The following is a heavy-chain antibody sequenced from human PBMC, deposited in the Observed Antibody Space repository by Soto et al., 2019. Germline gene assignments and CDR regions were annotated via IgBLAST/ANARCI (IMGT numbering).Heavy chain of an antibody. V-gene: IGHV2-5*02. CDR3: AHRAVLCSGGTCYSHPFDS. D-gene: IGHD2-15*01. CDR2: IYWDDDK. J-gene: IGHJ4*02. Sequence: QITLKESGPTLVKPTQTLTLTCTFSGFSFNTTGVGVGWIRQPPGRPLEWLTIIYWDDDKRYSPSLKSRLTYTKDNAKAQVVLTLTNMDPLDTGTYFCAHRAVLCSGGTCYSHPFDSWGQGTLVTVSS. CDR1: GFSFNTTGVG.